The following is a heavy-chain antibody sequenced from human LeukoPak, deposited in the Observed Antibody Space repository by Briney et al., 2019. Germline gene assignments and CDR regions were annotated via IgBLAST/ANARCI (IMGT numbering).Heavy chain of an antibody. CDR2: IYYSGRT. CDR1: GGSIGSYY. V-gene: IGHV4-59*01. D-gene: IGHD2-2*01. Sequence: SETLSLTCTVSGGSIGSYYWSWIRQPPGKGLEGIGYIYYSGRTNYNPSLKSRVTISVDTSKNQFSLKLSSVTAADTAVYYCARDHRYCSSTSCYYYYGMDVWGPGTTVTVSS. J-gene: IGHJ6*02. CDR3: ARDHRYCSSTSCYYYYGMDV.